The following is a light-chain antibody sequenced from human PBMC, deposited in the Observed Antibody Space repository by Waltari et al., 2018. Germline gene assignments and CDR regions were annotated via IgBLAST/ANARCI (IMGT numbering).Light chain of an antibody. V-gene: IGLV1-47*01. CDR3: ATWDDSLTAWV. J-gene: IGLJ3*02. Sequence: QSVLTQPPSTSGTPGQRVTISCSGSSSNIGPYYVYWYHQLPGTAPKLLIYRNNQRPAGVPDRFSGSKSGTSASLAISGRRSEDEADYYCATWDDSLTAWVFGGGTKLTVL. CDR1: SSNIGPYY. CDR2: RNN.